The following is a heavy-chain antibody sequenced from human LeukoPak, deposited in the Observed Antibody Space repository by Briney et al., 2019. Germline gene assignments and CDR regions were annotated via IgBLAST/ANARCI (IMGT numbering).Heavy chain of an antibody. D-gene: IGHD3-10*01. CDR2: INHSGST. Sequence: SETLSLTCAVYGGSFSGYYWSWIRQPPGKGLEWIGEINHSGSTNYNLSLKSRVTISVDTSKNQFSLKLSSVTAADTAVYYCAREVQGGSGSSLPSGAFDIWGQGTMVTVSS. V-gene: IGHV4-34*01. J-gene: IGHJ3*02. CDR1: GGSFSGYY. CDR3: AREVQGGSGSSLPSGAFDI.